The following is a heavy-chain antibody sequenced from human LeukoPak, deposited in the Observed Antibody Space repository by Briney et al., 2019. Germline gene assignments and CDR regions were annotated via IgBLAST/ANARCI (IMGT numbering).Heavy chain of an antibody. CDR2: TRSKAYGGTT. Sequence: GRSLRLSCTASGFTFGDYAMSWVRQAPGKGLEWVGFTRSKAYGGTTEYAASVKGRFTISRDDSKSIAYLQMNSLKTEDTAVYYCTREYDFWSGYFDYWGQGTLVTVSS. CDR1: GFTFGDYA. V-gene: IGHV3-49*04. D-gene: IGHD3-3*01. J-gene: IGHJ4*02. CDR3: TREYDFWSGYFDY.